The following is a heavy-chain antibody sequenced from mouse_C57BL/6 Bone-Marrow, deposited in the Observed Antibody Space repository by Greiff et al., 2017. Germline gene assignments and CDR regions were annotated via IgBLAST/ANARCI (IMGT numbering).Heavy chain of an antibody. CDR2: INPNNGGT. J-gene: IGHJ4*01. CDR1: GYTFTDYY. CDR3: ARSDGYDAMDY. Sequence: EVKLQQSGPELVKPGASVKISCKASGYTFTDYYMNWVKQSHGKSLEWIGDINPNNGGTSYNQKFKGKATLTVDKSSSTAYMELRSLTSEDSAVYYCARSDGYDAMDYWGQGTSVTVSS. V-gene: IGHV1-26*01. D-gene: IGHD2-3*01.